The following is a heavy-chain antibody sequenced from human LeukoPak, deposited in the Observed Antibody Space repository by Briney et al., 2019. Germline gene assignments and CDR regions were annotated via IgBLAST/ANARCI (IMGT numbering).Heavy chain of an antibody. CDR3: ARDSGSHGAAAADHLRNYYYYMDV. D-gene: IGHD6-13*01. J-gene: IGHJ6*03. CDR2: IIPIFGTA. Sequence: EASVKVSCKASGGTFSSYAISWVRQAPGQGLEWMGVIIPIFGTANYAQKFQGRVTITTDESTSTAYMELSSLRSEDTAVYYCARDSGSHGAAAADHLRNYYYYMDVWGKGTTVTVSS. CDR1: GGTFSSYA. V-gene: IGHV1-69*05.